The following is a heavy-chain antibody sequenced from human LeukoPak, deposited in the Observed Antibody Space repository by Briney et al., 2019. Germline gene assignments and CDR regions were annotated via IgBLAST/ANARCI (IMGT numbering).Heavy chain of an antibody. D-gene: IGHD6-13*01. CDR1: GGSFSGYY. Sequence: SETLSLTCAVYGGSFSGYYWSLIRQPPGKGLEWIGEINHSGSTNYNPSLKSRVTISVDTSKNQFSLKLSSVTAADTAVYYCARRRGFSKGAGTYYFDYWGQGTLVTVSS. CDR2: INHSGST. V-gene: IGHV4-34*01. CDR3: ARRRGFSKGAGTYYFDY. J-gene: IGHJ4*02.